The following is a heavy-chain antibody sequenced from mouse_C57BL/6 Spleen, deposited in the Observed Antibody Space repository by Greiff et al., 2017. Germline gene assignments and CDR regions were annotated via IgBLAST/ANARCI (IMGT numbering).Heavy chain of an antibody. CDR1: GFTFSSYT. J-gene: IGHJ3*01. CDR3: ARGSNWGAWFAY. Sequence: EVKLMESGGGLVKPGGSLKLSCAASGFTFSSYTMSWVRQTPEKRLEWVATISGGGGNTYYPDSVKGRFTISRDNAKNTLYLQMSSLRSEDTALYYCARGSNWGAWFAYWGQGTLVTVSA. CDR2: ISGGGGNT. D-gene: IGHD4-1*02. V-gene: IGHV5-9*01.